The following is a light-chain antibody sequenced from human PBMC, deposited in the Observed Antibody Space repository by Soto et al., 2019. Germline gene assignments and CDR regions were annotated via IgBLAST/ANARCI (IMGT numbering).Light chain of an antibody. J-gene: IGKJ1*01. CDR1: QSVSSN. CDR3: QQYNNWLRT. Sequence: DIVMTQSPATLSVSPGERATLSCRASQSVSSNLAWYQQKHGQAPSLLIYGASTRATGIPARFSGSGSGTEFTVTISSLQSEDFAVYYCQQYNNWLRTFGQGTKVEIK. V-gene: IGKV3-15*01. CDR2: GAS.